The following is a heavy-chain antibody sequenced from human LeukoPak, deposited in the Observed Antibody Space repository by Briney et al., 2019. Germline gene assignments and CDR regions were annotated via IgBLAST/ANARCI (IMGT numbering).Heavy chain of an antibody. Sequence: PGGSLRLSCAASGFTFSSYWMSWVRQAPGKGREWVANIKQDGSEKYYVDSVKGRFTISRDNAKNSLYLQMNSLRAEDTAVYYCARDRMVRGVSWAYYYYGMDVWGQGTTVTVSS. V-gene: IGHV3-7*01. CDR2: IKQDGSEK. CDR3: ARDRMVRGVSWAYYYYGMDV. CDR1: GFTFSSYW. D-gene: IGHD3-10*01. J-gene: IGHJ6*02.